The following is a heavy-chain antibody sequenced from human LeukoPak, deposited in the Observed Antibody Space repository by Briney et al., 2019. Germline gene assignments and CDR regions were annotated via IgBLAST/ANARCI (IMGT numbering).Heavy chain of an antibody. D-gene: IGHD2-2*01. Sequence: ASVKVSCKASGGTFSSYAISWVRQAPGQGLEWMGGIIPIFDTANYAQKFQGRVTITTDESTSTAYMELSSLRSDDTAVYYCARDVGYCSSTSCPRGFDYWGQGTLATVSS. CDR1: GGTFSSYA. V-gene: IGHV1-69*05. CDR3: ARDVGYCSSTSCPRGFDY. CDR2: IIPIFDTA. J-gene: IGHJ4*02.